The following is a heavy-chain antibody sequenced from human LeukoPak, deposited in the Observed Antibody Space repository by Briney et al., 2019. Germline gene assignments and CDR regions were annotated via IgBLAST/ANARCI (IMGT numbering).Heavy chain of an antibody. Sequence: SETLSLTCAVYGGSFSDYYWSWIRQPPGKGLEWIGEIDHSGSTNYNPSLKSRVTISVDTSKNQFSLKLTSVTAADTAVYYCATGVPIAVAGIEVRGAFDIWGQGTMVTVSS. J-gene: IGHJ3*02. CDR2: IDHSGST. D-gene: IGHD6-19*01. CDR1: GGSFSDYY. CDR3: ATGVPIAVAGIEVRGAFDI. V-gene: IGHV4-34*01.